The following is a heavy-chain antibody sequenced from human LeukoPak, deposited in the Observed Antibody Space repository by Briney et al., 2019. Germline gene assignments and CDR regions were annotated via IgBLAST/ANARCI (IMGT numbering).Heavy chain of an antibody. CDR2: FDPEDGET. CDR1: GYTLTELS. D-gene: IGHD3-22*01. V-gene: IGHV1-24*01. J-gene: IGHJ4*02. Sequence: ASVKVSCKVSGYTLTELSMHWVRQAPGKGLEWMGGFDPEDGETIYAQKFQGRVTMTEDTSTDTAYMELSSLRSEDTAVYYCATVSYDSSPFDYWGQGTLVTVSS. CDR3: ATVSYDSSPFDY.